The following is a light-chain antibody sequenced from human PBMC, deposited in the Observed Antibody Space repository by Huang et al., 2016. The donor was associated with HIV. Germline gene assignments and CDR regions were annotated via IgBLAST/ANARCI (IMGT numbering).Light chain of an antibody. CDR1: QIVADDY. CDR3: QQYASSFFT. J-gene: IGKJ2*01. V-gene: IGKV3-20*01. CDR2: GAS. Sequence: EIVLTQSPATLSLSPGQQATLSCRASQIVADDYLAWYQQKPGEAPRLLVYGASNRVNDIPARLSGSGSGTDFTLSISRLEPEDFAVYFCQQYASSFFTFGQGTSLEI.